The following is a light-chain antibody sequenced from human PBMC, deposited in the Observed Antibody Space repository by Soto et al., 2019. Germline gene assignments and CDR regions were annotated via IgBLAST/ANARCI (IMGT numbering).Light chain of an antibody. V-gene: IGKV1-39*01. CDR3: QQTYSTPLT. CDR1: QSISRY. J-gene: IGKJ4*01. Sequence: DIQMTQSPSFLSASVGDRVTITCRASQSISRYLNWYRQKPGKAPELLIYATSHLQSEVPSRFSGSGSGPDFTLTVSSLQPEDFATYYCQQTYSTPLTVGGGTKVEIK. CDR2: ATS.